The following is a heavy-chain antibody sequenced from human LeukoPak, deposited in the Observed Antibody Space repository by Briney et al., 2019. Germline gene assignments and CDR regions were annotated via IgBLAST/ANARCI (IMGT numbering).Heavy chain of an antibody. CDR2: INWNGGST. J-gene: IGHJ6*02. CDR1: GFTFEDYG. D-gene: IGHD6-13*01. V-gene: IGHV3-20*04. Sequence: GGSLRLSCAASGFTFEDYGMSWVPPAPGKGLECGAGINWNGGSTGYADSVKGRLTTSRDNAKNSLYLQMNSLSAEDTALYYCARYGIAAAGTALYYYYYGMDVWGQGTTVTVSS. CDR3: ARYGIAAAGTALYYYYYGMDV.